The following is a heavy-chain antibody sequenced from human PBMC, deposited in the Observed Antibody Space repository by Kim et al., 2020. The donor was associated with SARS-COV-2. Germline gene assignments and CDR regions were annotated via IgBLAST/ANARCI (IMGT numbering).Heavy chain of an antibody. Sequence: GGSLRLSCAASGFTFSSYGMHWVRQAPGKGLEWVAVIWFDGSNKLYADSVKGRFTISRDNSKNTLYLQMNSLRAEDTAVYYCAKTYYYGSGRQYGMDVWGQGTTVTVSS. V-gene: IGHV3-33*06. D-gene: IGHD3-10*01. CDR3: AKTYYYGSGRQYGMDV. CDR2: IWFDGSNK. J-gene: IGHJ6*02. CDR1: GFTFSSYG.